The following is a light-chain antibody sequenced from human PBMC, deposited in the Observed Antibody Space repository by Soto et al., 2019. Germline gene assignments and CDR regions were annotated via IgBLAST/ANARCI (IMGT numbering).Light chain of an antibody. J-gene: IGKJ2*01. V-gene: IGKV2-30*01. Sequence: DVVMTQSPLSLPVTLGQPASISCMSSQSLVSSDGNTYLNWFQQRPGQSPRRLIYKVSNRDSGVPDRFSGSGAGTDFTLKISRVEADDVGVYYCMQGTHWPPYTFGQGTKVEIK. CDR3: MQGTHWPPYT. CDR1: QSLVSSDGNTY. CDR2: KVS.